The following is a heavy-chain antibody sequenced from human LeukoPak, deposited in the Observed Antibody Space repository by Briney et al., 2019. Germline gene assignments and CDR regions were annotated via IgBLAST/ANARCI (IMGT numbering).Heavy chain of an antibody. CDR3: ARATNYYYYYMDV. CDR2: IYYSGST. V-gene: IGHV4-61*05. D-gene: IGHD1-1*01. J-gene: IGHJ6*03. Sequence: SETLSLTCTVSGGSISSSSYYWGWIRQPPGKGLEWIGYIYYSGSTNYNPSLKSRVTISVDTSKNQFSLKLSSVTAADTAVYYCARATNYYYYYMDVWGKGTTVTVSS. CDR1: GGSISSSSYY.